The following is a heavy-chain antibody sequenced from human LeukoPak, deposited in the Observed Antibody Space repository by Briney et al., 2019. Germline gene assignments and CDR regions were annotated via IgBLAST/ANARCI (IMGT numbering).Heavy chain of an antibody. D-gene: IGHD1-26*01. CDR1: GFTFSNYA. J-gene: IGHJ4*02. CDR3: VKASIVGASWDYYFDY. V-gene: IGHV3-23*01. Sequence: GSLRLSCVASGFTFSNYAMSWVRQAPGKGLEWVSLISDNGGSTYYADSVKGRFTVSRDNSKNTLYLQMNSLRAEDTAVYYCVKASIVGASWDYYFDYWGQGTLVTVSS. CDR2: ISDNGGST.